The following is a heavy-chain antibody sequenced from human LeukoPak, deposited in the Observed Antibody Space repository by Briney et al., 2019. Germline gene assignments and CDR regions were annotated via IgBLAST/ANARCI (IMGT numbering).Heavy chain of an antibody. Sequence: SETLSLTCTVSGGSISSYYWSWIRQPAGRGLEWIGRIYISGSTNYNPSLKSRVTMSVDTSKNQFSLKLSSVTAADTAVYYCAGGDRYSTRDHLDVWGKGTTVTVSS. CDR1: GGSISSYY. V-gene: IGHV4-4*07. CDR2: IYISGST. CDR3: AGGDRYSTRDHLDV. J-gene: IGHJ6*04. D-gene: IGHD6-13*01.